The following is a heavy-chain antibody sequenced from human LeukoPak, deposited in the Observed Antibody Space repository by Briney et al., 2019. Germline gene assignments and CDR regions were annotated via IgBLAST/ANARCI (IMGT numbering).Heavy chain of an antibody. Sequence: PGGSLRLSCTVSGFTVSSNSMSWVRQAPGKGLEWVANIKQDGSEKYYVDSVKGRFTISRDNAKNSLYLQMNSLRAEDTAVYYCARDLLGWELHYFDYWGQGTLVTVSS. CDR3: ARDLLGWELHYFDY. D-gene: IGHD1-26*01. CDR1: GFTVSSNS. CDR2: IKQDGSEK. V-gene: IGHV3-7*01. J-gene: IGHJ4*02.